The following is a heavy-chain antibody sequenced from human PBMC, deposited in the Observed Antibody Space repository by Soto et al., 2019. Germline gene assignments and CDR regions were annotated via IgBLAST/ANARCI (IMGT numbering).Heavy chain of an antibody. CDR1: GGTFSSYA. CDR2: IIPIFGTA. J-gene: IGHJ6*02. Sequence: SVKVSCKASGGTFSSYAISWVRQAPGQGLEWMGGIIPIFGTANYAQKFQGRVTITADESTSTAYMELSNLRSEDTAVYYCATSPNPFQPYYYYGMDVWGQGTTVTVSS. CDR3: ATSPNPFQPYYYYGMDV. D-gene: IGHD7-27*01. V-gene: IGHV1-69*13.